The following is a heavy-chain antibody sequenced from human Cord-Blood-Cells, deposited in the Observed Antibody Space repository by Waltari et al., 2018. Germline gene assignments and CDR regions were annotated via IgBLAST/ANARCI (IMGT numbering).Heavy chain of an antibody. V-gene: IGHV1-8*03. CDR2: MNPNSGNT. CDR1: GYTFSRYD. J-gene: IGHJ4*02. D-gene: IGHD5-12*01. Sequence: QVQLVQSGAEGKKPGGSVKVSFQAFGYTFSRYDINWVRQATGQGLEWMGWMNPNSGNTGYAQKFQGRVTITRNTSISTAYMELSSLRSEDTAVYYCARRVRRDGYTHWDYWGQGTLVTVSS. CDR3: ARRVRRDGYTHWDY.